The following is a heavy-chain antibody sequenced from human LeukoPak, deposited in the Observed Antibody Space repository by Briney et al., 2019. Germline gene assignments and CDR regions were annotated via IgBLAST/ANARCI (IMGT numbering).Heavy chain of an antibody. D-gene: IGHD6-13*01. CDR1: GFTFSSYW. CDR3: ARWFSGAAGIFYSF. CDR2: INSDGSST. V-gene: IGHV3-74*01. J-gene: IGHJ4*02. Sequence: LAGGSLRLSCAASGFTFSSYWMHWVRQAPGKGLVWVSRINSDGSSTNYADSVKGRFTISRDNAKNTLYLQMNSLRAEDTAVYYCARWFSGAAGIFYSFWGQGTLVTVSS.